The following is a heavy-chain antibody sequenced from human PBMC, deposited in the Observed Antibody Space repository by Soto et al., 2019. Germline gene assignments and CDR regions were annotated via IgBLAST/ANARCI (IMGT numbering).Heavy chain of an antibody. D-gene: IGHD3-3*01. Sequence: GASVKVSCKASGYTFTSYGISWVRQAPGQGLEWMGWISAYNGNTNYAQKLQGRVTMTTDTSTSTAYMELRSLRSDDTAVYYCARYAVLQIFAATGGYYYYGMDVWGQGTTVTVSS. V-gene: IGHV1-18*01. CDR1: GYTFTSYG. CDR3: ARYAVLQIFAATGGYYYYGMDV. CDR2: ISAYNGNT. J-gene: IGHJ6*02.